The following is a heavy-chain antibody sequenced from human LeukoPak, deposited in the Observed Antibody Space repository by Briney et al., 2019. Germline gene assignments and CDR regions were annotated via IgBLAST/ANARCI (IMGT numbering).Heavy chain of an antibody. CDR1: GGSFSGYY. CDR2: INHSGST. J-gene: IGHJ4*02. CDR3: ARGSIYGDAPC. Sequence: SETLSLTCAVYGGSFSGYYWSWIRQPPGKGLEWIGEINHSGSTNYNPSLKSRVTISVDTSKNQFSLKLSSVTAADTAVYYCARGSIYGDAPCWGQGTLVTVSS. D-gene: IGHD4-17*01. V-gene: IGHV4-34*01.